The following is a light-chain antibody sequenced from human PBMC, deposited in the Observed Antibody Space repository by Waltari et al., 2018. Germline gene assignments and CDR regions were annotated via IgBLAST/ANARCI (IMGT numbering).Light chain of an antibody. J-gene: IGKJ5*01. CDR1: QSVSSD. CDR3: QQYNSWPIT. Sequence: EIVMTQSPATLSVSPGERATLSCRASQSVSSDLAWYQQKPGQAPRLLIYGVSTRATGIPARFSGSGSGTEFTLTISSLRSEDFALYYCQQYNSWPITFGQGTRLEIK. CDR2: GVS. V-gene: IGKV3-15*01.